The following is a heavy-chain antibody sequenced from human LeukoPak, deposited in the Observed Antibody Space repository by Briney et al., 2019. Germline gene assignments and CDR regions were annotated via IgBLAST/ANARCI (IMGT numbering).Heavy chain of an antibody. CDR2: INSYGSST. Sequence: GGSLRLSCAASGFTFSRYWMHWVRKAPGKGLVWVSRINSYGSSTSYADSVKGRFTISRDNAKNTLYLQMNSLRAEDTALYYCARGDLHYYDSTRRGFDIWGQGTMVTVSS. J-gene: IGHJ3*02. CDR1: GFTFSRYW. V-gene: IGHV3-74*01. CDR3: ARGDLHYYDSTRRGFDI. D-gene: IGHD3-10*01.